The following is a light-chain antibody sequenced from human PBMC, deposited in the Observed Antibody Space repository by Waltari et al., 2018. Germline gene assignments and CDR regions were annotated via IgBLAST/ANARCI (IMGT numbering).Light chain of an antibody. J-gene: IGKJ2*03. CDR1: QSISNY. CDR3: QQYNTYSS. CDR2: KAS. Sequence: DIQMTQSPSTLSASVGDTITITCRASQSISNYLAWYQQKPGKAPKLRIYKASSSGSGVPSRFSSSGSGTEFTLTISSLQPDDFATYYCQQYNTYSSFGQGTKLEIK. V-gene: IGKV1-5*03.